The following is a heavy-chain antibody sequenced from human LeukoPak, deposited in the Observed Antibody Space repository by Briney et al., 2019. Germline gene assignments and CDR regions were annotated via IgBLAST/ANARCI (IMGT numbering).Heavy chain of an antibody. D-gene: IGHD3-16*02. V-gene: IGHV4-4*02. CDR1: GDSISSSQW. J-gene: IGHJ4*02. Sequence: PSGTLSLTCAVSGDSISSSQWWSWVRQPPGKGLEWIGEIYHSGSTNYNPSLKSRVTISVDTSKNQFSLKLSSVTAADTAVYYCARQTLSEYFDYWGQGTLVTVSS. CDR3: ARQTLSEYFDY. CDR2: IYHSGST.